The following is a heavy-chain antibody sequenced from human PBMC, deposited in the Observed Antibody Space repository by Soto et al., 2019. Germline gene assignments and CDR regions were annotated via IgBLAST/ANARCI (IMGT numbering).Heavy chain of an antibody. J-gene: IGHJ6*03. CDR2: MNPNSGNT. CDR3: ARRGPGAQDYYYMDV. Sequence: ASVKVSCKASGYTFTSYDINWVRQATGQGLEWMGWMNPNSGNTGYAQKFQGRVTMTRNTSISTAYMELSSLRSEDTAVYYCARRGPGAQDYYYMDVWGKGTTVTVSS. V-gene: IGHV1-8*01. CDR1: GYTFTSYD. D-gene: IGHD3-10*01.